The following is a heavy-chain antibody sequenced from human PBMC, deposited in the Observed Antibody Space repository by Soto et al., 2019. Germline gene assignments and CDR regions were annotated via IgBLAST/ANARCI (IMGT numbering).Heavy chain of an antibody. J-gene: IGHJ5*02. CDR2: IIPIFGTA. CDR3: AKFWSGYYNWFDP. V-gene: IGHV1-69*06. D-gene: IGHD3-3*01. Sequence: SVKVSCKASGGTFSSYAISWVRQAPGQGLEWMGGIIPIFGTANYAQKFQGRVTITADKSTSTAYMELSSLRSEDTAVYYCAKFWSGYYNWFDPWGQGTLVTVS. CDR1: GGTFSSYA.